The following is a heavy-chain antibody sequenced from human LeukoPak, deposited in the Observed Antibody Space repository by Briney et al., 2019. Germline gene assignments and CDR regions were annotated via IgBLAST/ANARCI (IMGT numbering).Heavy chain of an antibody. CDR1: GFTFSSYW. D-gene: IGHD3-22*01. V-gene: IGHV3-7*01. CDR3: ARWRLYNWFDP. CDR2: IKQDGSEE. J-gene: IGHJ5*02. Sequence: GGSLRLSCAASGFTFSSYWMSWVRQAPGKGLERVANIKQDGSEEYYVDSVKGRFTISRDNAKNSLYLQMNSLRAEDTAVYYCARWRLYNWFDPWGQGTLVTVSS.